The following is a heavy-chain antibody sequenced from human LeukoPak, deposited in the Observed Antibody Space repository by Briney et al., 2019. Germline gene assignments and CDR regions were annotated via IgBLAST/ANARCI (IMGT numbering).Heavy chain of an antibody. CDR1: GYTLTELS. J-gene: IGHJ4*02. CDR2: FDPEDGET. V-gene: IGHV1-24*01. CDR3: ATAVPHSSGYYRRFDY. D-gene: IGHD3-22*01. Sequence: GASVKVSCKVSGYTLTELSMHWVRQAPGKGLEWMGGFDPEDGETIYAQKFQGRVTMTEDTSTDTAYMELSSLRSEDTAVYYCATAVPHSSGYYRRFDYWGQGTLVTVSS.